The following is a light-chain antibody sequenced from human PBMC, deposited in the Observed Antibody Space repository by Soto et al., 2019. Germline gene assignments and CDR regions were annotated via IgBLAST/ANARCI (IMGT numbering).Light chain of an antibody. V-gene: IGKV3-15*01. CDR2: GAS. J-gene: IGKJ2*01. CDR1: QSVSSN. Sequence: EVVVTQSPATLSVSPGERATLSCRASQSVSSNLAWYQQKPGQAPRPLIYGASTRATDIPARFSGSGSGTEFTLTISSLQSEDFAVYYCQQYNNWPYTFGQGTKLEIK. CDR3: QQYNNWPYT.